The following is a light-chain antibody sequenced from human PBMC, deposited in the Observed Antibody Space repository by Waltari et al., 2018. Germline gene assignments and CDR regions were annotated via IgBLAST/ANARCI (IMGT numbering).Light chain of an antibody. CDR3: QQYHHLPLT. CDR2: GTS. CDR1: QYVNKY. Sequence: DVQLTQSPSSLSASVGDSVTITCRASQYVNKYLNWYQHRPGEAPKLLIYGTSNFQAGVPSRLSGSGHGTDFSFTISSLQPEDIGTYYCQQYHHLPLTFAGGTKVAVK. V-gene: IGKV1-33*01. J-gene: IGKJ4*01.